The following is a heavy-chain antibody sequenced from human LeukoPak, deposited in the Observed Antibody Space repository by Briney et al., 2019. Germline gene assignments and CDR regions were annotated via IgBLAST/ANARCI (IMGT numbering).Heavy chain of an antibody. D-gene: IGHD6-19*01. Sequence: PSETLSLTCAVPGGSISSSNWWSWIRPPPGKGLEWIGSIYYSGSTYYNPSLKSRVTISVDTSKNQFSLKLSSVTAADTAVYYCARTSGSGWYWGQGTLVTVSS. CDR2: IYYSGST. J-gene: IGHJ4*02. CDR1: GGSISSSNW. CDR3: ARTSGSGWY. V-gene: IGHV4-39*01.